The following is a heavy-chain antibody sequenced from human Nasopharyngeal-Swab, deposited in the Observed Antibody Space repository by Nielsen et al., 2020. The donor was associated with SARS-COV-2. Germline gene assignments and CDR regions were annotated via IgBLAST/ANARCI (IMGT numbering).Heavy chain of an antibody. D-gene: IGHD2-21*01. V-gene: IGHV3-64D*06. J-gene: IGHJ4*02. CDR2: ISSNGGST. CDR3: VKEQVRGDCFDY. Sequence: GGSLRPSCAASGFTFSDYYMSWIRQAPGKGLEYVSAISSNGGSTYYADSVKGRFAISRDNSKNTLYLQMSSLRAEDTAVYYCVKEQVRGDCFDYWGQGTLVTVSS. CDR1: GFTFSDYY.